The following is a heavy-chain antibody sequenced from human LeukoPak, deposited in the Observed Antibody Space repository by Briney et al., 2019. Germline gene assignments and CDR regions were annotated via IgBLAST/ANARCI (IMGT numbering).Heavy chain of an antibody. J-gene: IGHJ4*02. CDR3: ARVDSSGYYFVGVDYFDY. Sequence: PGGSLRLSCVASGLTFSSYAMSWVRQAPGKGLEWVSVISGSGGNTYYADSVKGRFTISRDNSKNTVYLQMNSLRAEDTAVYYCARVDSSGYYFVGVDYFDYWGQGTLVTVSS. CDR1: GLTFSSYA. CDR2: ISGSGGNT. V-gene: IGHV3-23*01. D-gene: IGHD3-22*01.